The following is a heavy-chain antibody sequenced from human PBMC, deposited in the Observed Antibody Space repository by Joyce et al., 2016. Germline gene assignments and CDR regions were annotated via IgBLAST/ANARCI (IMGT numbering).Heavy chain of an antibody. CDR2: VYFSGSN. D-gene: IGHD1-26*01. Sequence: QVQLQESGPGLVKPSETLSLTCTVSGASVTSGHYYWSWIRQAPGKGLEWIGNVYFSGSNNYNPALKSRLTISVDTSKNHFSLNLTSVTSADTAVYYCARAEWRGTHYRFDPWGLGFLVTVSS. J-gene: IGHJ5*02. CDR3: ARAEWRGTHYRFDP. V-gene: IGHV4-61*03. CDR1: GASVTSGHYY.